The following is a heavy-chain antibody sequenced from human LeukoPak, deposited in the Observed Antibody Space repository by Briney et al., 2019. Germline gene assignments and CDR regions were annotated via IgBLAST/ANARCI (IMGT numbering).Heavy chain of an antibody. CDR3: ARAVFGHCSSTSCYNYYYYYMDV. V-gene: IGHV4-39*01. D-gene: IGHD2-2*02. CDR2: IYYSGST. J-gene: IGHJ6*03. Sequence: SETLSLTCTVSGGSISSSSYYWGWIRQPPGTGLEWIGSIYYSGSTYYNPSLKSRVTISVDTSKNQFSLKLSPVTAADTAVYYCARAVFGHCSSTSCYNYYYYYMDVWGKGTTVTVSS. CDR1: GGSISSSSYY.